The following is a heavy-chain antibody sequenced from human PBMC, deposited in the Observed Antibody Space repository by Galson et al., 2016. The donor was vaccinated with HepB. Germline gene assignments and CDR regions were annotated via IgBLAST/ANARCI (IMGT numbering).Heavy chain of an antibody. J-gene: IGHJ4*02. CDR3: SSAAYHYGSIGYYFAY. Sequence: SLRLSCAASGFTFSDYWVAWVRQTPGEGLEWVANIKQDGSEKYYVDSVKGRFTISRGNAKNSLYLQMNSLRPEDTAVYYCSSAAYHYGSIGYYFAYWGQGTLVTVSS. CDR1: GFTFSDYW. D-gene: IGHD3-22*01. CDR2: IKQDGSEK. V-gene: IGHV3-7*05.